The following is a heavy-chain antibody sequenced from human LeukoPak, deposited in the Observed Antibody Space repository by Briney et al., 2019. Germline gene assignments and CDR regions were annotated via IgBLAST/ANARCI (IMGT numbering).Heavy chain of an antibody. CDR3: ARDREPGTSASRFDY. D-gene: IGHD2-8*02. CDR2: VYSGDNT. Sequence: GGSLRLSCAASGFTFRSYWMHWVRQAPGKGLEWVSVVYSGDNTYYADSVKGRFTISRDNSKNTLYLQMNSLRAEDTAVYYCARDREPGTSASRFDYWGQGTLVTVSS. CDR1: GFTFRSYW. V-gene: IGHV3-53*01. J-gene: IGHJ4*02.